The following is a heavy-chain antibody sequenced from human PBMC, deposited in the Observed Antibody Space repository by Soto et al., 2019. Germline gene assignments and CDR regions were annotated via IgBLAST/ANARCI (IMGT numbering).Heavy chain of an antibody. D-gene: IGHD2-21*02. CDR1: GFSLSTSGVG. CDR3: IQSRCGGDCLQSYASHYYYGMDV. Sequence: QITLKESGPTLVKPTQTLTLTCTFSGFSLSTSGVGVGWIRQPPGKALEWLALIYWDDDKRYSPSPRSRLTINKDTSKNQVVLTMTNKDPVDTATYYCIQSRCGGDCLQSYASHYYYGMDVWGQGTTVTVSS. CDR2: IYWDDDK. J-gene: IGHJ6*02. V-gene: IGHV2-5*02.